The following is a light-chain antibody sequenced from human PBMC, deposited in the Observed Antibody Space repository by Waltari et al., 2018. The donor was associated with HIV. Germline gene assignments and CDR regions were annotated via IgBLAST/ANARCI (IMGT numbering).Light chain of an antibody. CDR2: EVT. J-gene: IGLJ2*01. V-gene: IGLV2-14*01. CDR3: TSYISGTTPV. CDR1: DLNDYAY. Sequence: QSALTQPASVSGSPGQSITISCDLNDYAYVSWYQRHPAKAPNVIIYEVTTRPSGLSNRFSGSKSGNTATLTISGLQPEDEADYFCTSYISGTTPVFGRGTRVTVL.